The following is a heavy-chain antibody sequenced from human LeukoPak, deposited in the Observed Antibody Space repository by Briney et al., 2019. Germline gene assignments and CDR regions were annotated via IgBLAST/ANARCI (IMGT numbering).Heavy chain of an antibody. Sequence: ASVKVSCEASGYTSTGYYMHWVRQAPGQGLEWMGWINPNSGGTNYAQKFQGRVTMTRDTSISTAYMELSRLRSDDTAVYYCARDWTYCSGGSCYSGSYYFDYWGQGTLVTVSS. J-gene: IGHJ4*02. V-gene: IGHV1-2*02. CDR3: ARDWTYCSGGSCYSGSYYFDY. CDR1: GYTSTGYY. CDR2: INPNSGGT. D-gene: IGHD2-15*01.